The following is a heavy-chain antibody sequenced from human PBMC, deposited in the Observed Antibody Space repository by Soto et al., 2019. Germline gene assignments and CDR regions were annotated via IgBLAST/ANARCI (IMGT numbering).Heavy chain of an antibody. CDR1: GGTFSDYG. V-gene: IGHV3-30*18. CDR3: AKDGGPVYCNSPGYSAKHFDY. CDR2: ISYDGDNE. Sequence: AGGSLSLCWAAAGGTFSDYGMRWVRPAPGKGLEWLAIISYDGDNEYYADSVRGRFTISRDNSKNTLYLQTNNLRHEDTAVYYCAKDGGPVYCNSPGYSAKHFDYWGQGTLVTVSS. D-gene: IGHD2-2*01. J-gene: IGHJ4*02.